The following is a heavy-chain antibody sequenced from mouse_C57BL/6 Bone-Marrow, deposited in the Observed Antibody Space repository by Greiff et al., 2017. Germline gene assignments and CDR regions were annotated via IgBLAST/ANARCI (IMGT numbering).Heavy chain of an antibody. J-gene: IGHJ2*01. CDR3: TTGLYGRFDY. Sequence: QVQLQQSGAELVRPGTSVKMSCKASGYTFTNYWIGWAKQRPGHGLEWIGDIYPGGGYTNYNEKFKGKATITADTSSNTAYLQLSSLTSEDTAVYCCTTGLYGRFDYWGQGTTLTVSS. CDR1: GYTFTNYW. V-gene: IGHV1-63*01. D-gene: IGHD1-1*02. CDR2: IYPGGGYT.